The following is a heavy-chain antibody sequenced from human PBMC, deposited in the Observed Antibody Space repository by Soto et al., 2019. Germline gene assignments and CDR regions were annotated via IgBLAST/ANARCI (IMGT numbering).Heavy chain of an antibody. CDR1: GYSFTSYW. J-gene: IGHJ4*02. Sequence: GESLKISCKGSGYSFTSYWIGWVLQMPGKGLEWMGIIYPGDSDTRYSPSFQGQVTISADKSISTAYLQWSSLKASDTAMYYCAISAYYYDSSGYYPAGFDYWGQGTLVTVSS. CDR2: IYPGDSDT. CDR3: AISAYYYDSSGYYPAGFDY. D-gene: IGHD3-22*01. V-gene: IGHV5-51*01.